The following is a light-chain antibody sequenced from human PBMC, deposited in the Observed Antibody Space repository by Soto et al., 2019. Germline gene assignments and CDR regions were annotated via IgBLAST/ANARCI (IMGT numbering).Light chain of an antibody. CDR2: KAS. V-gene: IGKV1-5*03. CDR1: QSISIW. CDR3: QQYNRYWT. Sequence: DIQMTQSPSTLSASVGDRVTITCRASQSISIWLAWYQQKPGKAPNLLIYKASSLETGVPSRFSGSGSGTEFTLTIRSLQPDDFATYYCQQYNRYWTFGQGTKVEIK. J-gene: IGKJ1*01.